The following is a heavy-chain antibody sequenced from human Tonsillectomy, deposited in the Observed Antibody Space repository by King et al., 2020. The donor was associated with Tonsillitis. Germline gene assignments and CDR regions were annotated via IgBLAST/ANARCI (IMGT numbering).Heavy chain of an antibody. CDR1: GFTFSSYA. CDR2: CSGSGGSP. Sequence: VQLVESGGGLVQPGGSLRLSCAASGFTFSSYAMSWGRQAPGKGLDWGSACSGSGGSPTEANSVKGRFTIARDNSKNTLHLQMNSLCAEDTAVYYCAKDVAVAGGVLYFDYWGQGTLVTVSS. CDR3: AKDVAVAGGVLYFDY. V-gene: IGHV3-23*04. D-gene: IGHD6-19*01. J-gene: IGHJ4*02.